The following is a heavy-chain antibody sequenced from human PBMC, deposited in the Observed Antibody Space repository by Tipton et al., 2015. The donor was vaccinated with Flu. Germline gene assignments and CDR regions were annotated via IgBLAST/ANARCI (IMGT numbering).Heavy chain of an antibody. CDR1: GFTFSGYG. CDR2: MSYDGSDE. J-gene: IGHJ4*02. Sequence: SLRLSCAASGFTFSGYGMYWVRQTPGKGLEWVAIMSYDGSDEYYADSVKGRFTISRDNPKNTLYLQMNSLRAEDTAVYYCARGRGYCVTTTCLLPFDFWGQGTLVTVSS. CDR3: ARGRGYCVTTTCLLPFDF. D-gene: IGHD2-2*01. V-gene: IGHV3-30*03.